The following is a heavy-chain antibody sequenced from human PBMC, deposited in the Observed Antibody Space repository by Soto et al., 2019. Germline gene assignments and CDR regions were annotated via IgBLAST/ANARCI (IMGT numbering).Heavy chain of an antibody. CDR3: VRGGSNYAS. Sequence: GGPLSLSSSAAGFKFSDSWMTWVRQAPGKGLEWVARIKPDESEKKYADSVKGRFSISRDNAKNSMYLQMDSLRGEDTAVYYCVRGGSNYASWGQGTLVTVSS. V-gene: IGHV3-7*01. CDR2: IKPDESEK. J-gene: IGHJ5*02. CDR1: GFKFSDSW. D-gene: IGHD4-4*01.